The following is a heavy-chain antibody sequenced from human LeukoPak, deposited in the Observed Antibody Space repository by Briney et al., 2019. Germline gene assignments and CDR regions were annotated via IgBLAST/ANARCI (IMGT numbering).Heavy chain of an antibody. V-gene: IGHV1-2*02. Sequence: GASVKVSCKASGYTFTDHYAHWVRQTPGQGLEWMGWINPKSGDTNYAQKFQGRVTMTRDTSIVTAYMELSSLTSDDTGVYYCGVHWGSGYYFDLWGRGILVTVSS. CDR1: GYTFTDHY. CDR2: INPKSGDT. D-gene: IGHD7-27*01. CDR3: GVHWGSGYYFDL. J-gene: IGHJ2*01.